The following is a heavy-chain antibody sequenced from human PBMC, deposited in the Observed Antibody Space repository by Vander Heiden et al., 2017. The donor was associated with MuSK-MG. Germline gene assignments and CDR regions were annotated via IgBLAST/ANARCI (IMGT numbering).Heavy chain of an antibody. V-gene: IGHV4-39*01. CDR3: ARNAVIISSGWYYFDY. D-gene: IGHD6-19*01. CDR2: IYYSGST. CDR1: GGSISSSSYY. J-gene: IGHJ4*02. Sequence: QPQLQESVPRLVKPSETLSLTCTVSGGSISSSSYYWGWSRQPPGKGLEWIGSIYYSGSTYYNPSLKSRVTISVDTSKNQFSLKLSSVTAADTAVYYCARNAVIISSGWYYFDYWGQGTLVTVSS.